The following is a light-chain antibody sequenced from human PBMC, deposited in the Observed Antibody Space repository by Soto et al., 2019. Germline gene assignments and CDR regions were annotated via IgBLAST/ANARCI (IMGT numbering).Light chain of an antibody. J-gene: IGKJ2*01. CDR2: ATS. V-gene: IGKV1-39*01. Sequence: DIQMTQSPSSLSASVGDRVTITCRASQIISNYLNWYQQKPGKVPNLLIYATSSLQSGVPSSFSDSGPGTDFTLTILTLQPEDCATYYCQQSHCTPYTFGQGTKLQIK. CDR3: QQSHCTPYT. CDR1: QIISNY.